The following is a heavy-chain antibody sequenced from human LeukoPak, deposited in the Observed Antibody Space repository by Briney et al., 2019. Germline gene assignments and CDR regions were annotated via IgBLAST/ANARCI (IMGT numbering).Heavy chain of an antibody. CDR3: ARDDPYGSGTLGAFDI. CDR1: GFTFSSYA. CDR2: ISYDGSNK. Sequence: GGSLRLSCAASGFTFSSYAMHWVRQAPGKGLEWVAVISYDGSNKYYADSVKGRFTISRDNAKNTLHLQMNSLRAEDTAVYYCARDDPYGSGTLGAFDIWGQGTMVTVSS. D-gene: IGHD3-10*01. J-gene: IGHJ3*02. V-gene: IGHV3-30*04.